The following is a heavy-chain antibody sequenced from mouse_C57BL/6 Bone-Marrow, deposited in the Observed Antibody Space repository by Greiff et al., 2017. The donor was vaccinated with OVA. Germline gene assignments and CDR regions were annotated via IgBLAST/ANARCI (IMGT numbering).Heavy chain of an antibody. CDR2: IYPGSGST. CDR1: GYTFTSYW. Sequence: VQLQQPGAELVKPGASVKMSCKASGYTFTSYWITWVKQRPGQGLEWIGDIYPGSGSTNYNEKFKSKATLTVDTSSSTAYMQLSSLTSEDSAVYYGARERIYLYYAMDYWGQGTSVTVSS. D-gene: IGHD5-5*01. V-gene: IGHV1-55*01. CDR3: ARERIYLYYAMDY. J-gene: IGHJ4*01.